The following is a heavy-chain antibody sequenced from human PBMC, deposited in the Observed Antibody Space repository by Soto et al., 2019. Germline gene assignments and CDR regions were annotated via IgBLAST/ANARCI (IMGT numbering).Heavy chain of an antibody. J-gene: IGHJ4*02. CDR3: ARRHGLDIDAYY. CDR2: ISYSGST. D-gene: IGHD3-10*01. CDR1: GGSFSSISNHY. Sequence: SETLSLTCTFSGGSFSSISNHYCSWIRQPPGKGLEWIGYISYSGSTSYNPSLKSRLIISVDTSQNQVSLKLSSVTAADTAVYFCARRHGLDIDAYYWGQGILVTVSS. V-gene: IGHV4-59*08.